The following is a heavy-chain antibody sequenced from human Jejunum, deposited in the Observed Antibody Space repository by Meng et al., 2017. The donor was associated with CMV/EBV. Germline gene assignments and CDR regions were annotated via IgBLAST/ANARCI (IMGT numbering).Heavy chain of an antibody. Sequence: EVQLVESGGDLIQPGGSLRRSCAASGFTVSSNYMSWVRQAPGKGLEWVSVIYNDGSTYYADSVKGRFTISRDNSKNTLYLQMNSVRADDTAVYYCARHRPPAAVAGAVDYWGQGTLVTVSS. V-gene: IGHV3-53*01. CDR3: ARHRPPAAVAGAVDY. D-gene: IGHD6-19*01. CDR1: GFTVSSNY. J-gene: IGHJ4*02. CDR2: IYNDGST.